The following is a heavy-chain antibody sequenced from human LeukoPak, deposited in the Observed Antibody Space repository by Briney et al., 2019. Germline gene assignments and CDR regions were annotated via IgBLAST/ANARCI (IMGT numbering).Heavy chain of an antibody. D-gene: IGHD6-6*01. Sequence: GGSLRLSCAASGFTFSSYAMSWVRQAPGKGLEWVSAISGSGGSTYYADSVKGRFTISRDNSKNTLYLQMNSLRAEDTAVYYCAKEGYSCSTYYYYYMDVWGKGTTVTVSS. CDR3: AKEGYSCSTYYYYYMDV. V-gene: IGHV3-23*01. CDR2: ISGSGGST. CDR1: GFTFSSYA. J-gene: IGHJ6*03.